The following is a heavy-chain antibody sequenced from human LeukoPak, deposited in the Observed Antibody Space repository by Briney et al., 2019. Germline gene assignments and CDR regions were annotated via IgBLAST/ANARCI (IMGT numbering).Heavy chain of an antibody. J-gene: IGHJ5*02. D-gene: IGHD3-10*01. V-gene: IGHV3-21*01. CDR1: GWIFISYT. CDR2: INSRSDKI. Sequence: GGALXLSCAASGWIFISYTRNGVGQAPGRGGEGVSSINSRSDKIFYADSVKGRFTISRDNAKNSLYLQMNSLRAEATAVYYCARDVMVRNWFDPWGQGTLVTVS. CDR3: ARDVMVRNWFDP.